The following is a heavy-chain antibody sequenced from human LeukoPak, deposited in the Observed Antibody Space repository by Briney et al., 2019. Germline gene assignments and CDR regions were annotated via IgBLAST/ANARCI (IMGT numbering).Heavy chain of an antibody. CDR1: GYTFTSYG. J-gene: IGHJ4*02. CDR2: ISGYNGNT. CDR3: ARRTYSSSSSIFDY. V-gene: IGHV1-18*01. D-gene: IGHD6-6*01. Sequence: ASVKVSCKAFGYTFTSYGISWVRQAPGQGLEWMAWISGYNGNTNYAQKLQGRVTMTTDTSTRSLGSDDTAVYYCARRTYSSSSSIFDYWGQGTLVTVSS.